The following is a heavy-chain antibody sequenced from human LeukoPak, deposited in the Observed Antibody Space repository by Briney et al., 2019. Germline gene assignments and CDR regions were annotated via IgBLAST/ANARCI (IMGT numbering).Heavy chain of an antibody. V-gene: IGHV1-69*06. CDR1: GGTFSSYA. CDR2: IIPIFGTA. J-gene: IGHJ4*02. D-gene: IGHD3-9*01. CDR3: ARGVRYDILTGYYNDVYFDY. Sequence: EASVKVSCKASGGTFSSYAISWVRQAPGQGLEWMGGIIPIFGTANYARKFQGRVTITADKSTSTAYMELSSLRSEDTAVYYCARGVRYDILTGYYNDVYFDYWGQGTLVTVSS.